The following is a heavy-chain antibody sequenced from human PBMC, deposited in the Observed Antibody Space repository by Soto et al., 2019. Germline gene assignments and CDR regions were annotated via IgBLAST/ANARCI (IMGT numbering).Heavy chain of an antibody. CDR3: AREEGDPDAFDI. CDR1: GGSISSSSYY. V-gene: IGHV4-39*07. Sequence: SETLSLTCTVSGGSISSSSYYWGWIRQPPGKGLEWIGSIYYSGSTYYNPSLKSRVTISVDTSKNQFSLKLSSVTAADTAVYYCAREEGDPDAFDIWGQGTMVTVSS. CDR2: IYYSGST. D-gene: IGHD3-10*01. J-gene: IGHJ3*02.